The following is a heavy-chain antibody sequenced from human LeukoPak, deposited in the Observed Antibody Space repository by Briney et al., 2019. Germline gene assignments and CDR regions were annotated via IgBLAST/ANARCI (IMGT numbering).Heavy chain of an antibody. CDR1: GVSISSHY. Sequence: AETLTLTCSVSGVSISSHYWSWIRQPPGKGLEWIAYIYYSGSTMYNPSLTSRVTISADSSTKQFSPKLSSVTAAETAVYYCARGRTTVTPGLLWFVPWGQGTLVTVSS. CDR2: IYYSGST. D-gene: IGHD4-17*01. V-gene: IGHV4-59*11. CDR3: ARGRTTVTPGLLWFVP. J-gene: IGHJ5*02.